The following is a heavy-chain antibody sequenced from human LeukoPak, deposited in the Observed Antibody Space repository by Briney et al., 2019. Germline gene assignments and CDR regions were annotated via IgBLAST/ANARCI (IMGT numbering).Heavy chain of an antibody. CDR3: AKNRGISRGGLLRTPTFDF. V-gene: IGHV3-30*02. Sequence: GGSLRLSCAASGFTFSSYGMHWVRQTPGKGLEWVAFIRYDGSNKYYADSVKGRFTISRDNSKNTLYLQMNSLRAEDTAVYYCAKNRGISRGGLLRTPTFDFWGQGTLVTVSS. CDR2: IRYDGSNK. D-gene: IGHD4-23*01. CDR1: GFTFSSYG. J-gene: IGHJ4*02.